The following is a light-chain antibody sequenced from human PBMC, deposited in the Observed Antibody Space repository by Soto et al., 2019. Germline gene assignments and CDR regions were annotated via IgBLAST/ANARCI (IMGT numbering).Light chain of an antibody. Sequence: QSVLTQPPSASGTPGPRVTISCSGSGSNFGSNTVNWYQHLPGTAPKLLIYNNDQRPSGVPDRFSGSKSGTSASLAISGLQSDDEADYYCAAWDDRLKGYVFGTGTKLTVL. V-gene: IGLV1-44*01. J-gene: IGLJ1*01. CDR3: AAWDDRLKGYV. CDR1: GSNFGSNT. CDR2: NND.